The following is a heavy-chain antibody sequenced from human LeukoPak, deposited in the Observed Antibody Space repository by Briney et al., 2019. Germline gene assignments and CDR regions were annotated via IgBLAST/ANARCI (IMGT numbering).Heavy chain of an antibody. CDR1: GYSISSGYY. J-gene: IGHJ4*02. CDR2: IYHSGST. D-gene: IGHD3-16*02. CDR3: VGRDVWGSYRYTHTPTNDY. V-gene: IGHV4-38-2*01. Sequence: SETLSLTCAVSGYSISSGYYWGWIRQPPGKGLEWIGSIYHSGSTYYNPFLKRRVTISVDTSKNQFSLKLSSVTAADTAVYYCVGRDVWGSYRYTHTPTNDYWGQGTLVTVSS.